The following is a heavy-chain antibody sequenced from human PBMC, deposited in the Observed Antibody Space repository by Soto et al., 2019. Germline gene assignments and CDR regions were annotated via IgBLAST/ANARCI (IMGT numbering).Heavy chain of an antibody. CDR3: ATYSGYVLPMDV. J-gene: IGHJ6*03. CDR2: IKHDRSEI. CDR1: GFALSNYW. Sequence: EVQLVESGGGLVRTGGSLRLSCAASGFALSNYWMTWVRQAPGKGLEWVASIKHDRSEIYYVDSVKGRFTISRDDAKNSVSLEMDSLSAEDTAVYYCATYSGYVLPMDVWGKGTMVTVSS. V-gene: IGHV3-7*01. D-gene: IGHD5-12*01.